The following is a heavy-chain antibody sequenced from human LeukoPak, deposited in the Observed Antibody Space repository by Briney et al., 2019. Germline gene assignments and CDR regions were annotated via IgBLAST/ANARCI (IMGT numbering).Heavy chain of an antibody. CDR1: GFTFSSYA. CDR2: ISGSGGST. V-gene: IGHV3-23*01. CDR3: AKDLRSVTLYYYGMDV. J-gene: IGHJ6*02. Sequence: GGSLRLSCAASGFTFSSYAMSWVRQAPGKGLEWVSAISGSGGSTYYADSVKGRFTISRDNSKNTLYLQMNSLRAEDTAVYYCAKDLRSVTLYYYGMDVWGQGTTVTVSS. D-gene: IGHD5-18*01.